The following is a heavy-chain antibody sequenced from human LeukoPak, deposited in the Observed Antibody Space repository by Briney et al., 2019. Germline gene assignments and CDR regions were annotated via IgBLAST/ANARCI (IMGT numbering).Heavy chain of an antibody. V-gene: IGHV3-21*01. D-gene: IGHD5-12*01. CDR1: GFTFSSFT. CDR3: ARELYSGYGRFDY. CDR2: ISSGSGYI. Sequence: NPGGSLRLSCAASGFTFSSFTMHWVRQAPGKGLEWVSSISSGSGYIYYADSVKGRFTISRGNAKNSLYLQMNSLRAEDTAVYYCARELYSGYGRFDYWGQGTLVTVSS. J-gene: IGHJ4*02.